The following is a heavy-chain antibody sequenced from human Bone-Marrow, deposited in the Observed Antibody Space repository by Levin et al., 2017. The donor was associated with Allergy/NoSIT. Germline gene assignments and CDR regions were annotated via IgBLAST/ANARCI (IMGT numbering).Heavy chain of an antibody. D-gene: IGHD2-15*01. CDR1: GGSISSSSYY. J-gene: IGHJ3*02. CDR2: IYYSGST. CDR3: ARPIPVPQIYCSGGSCETGAFDI. V-gene: IGHV4-39*01. Sequence: ASETLSLTCTVSGGSISSSSYYWGWIRQPPGKGLEWIGSIYYSGSTYYNPSLKSRVTISVDTSKNQFSLKLSSVTAADTAVYYCARPIPVPQIYCSGGSCETGAFDIWGQGTMVTVSS.